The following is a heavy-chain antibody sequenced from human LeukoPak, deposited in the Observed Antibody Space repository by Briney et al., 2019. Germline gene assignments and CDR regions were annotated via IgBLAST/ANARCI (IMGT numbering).Heavy chain of an antibody. CDR3: AFLARTGARD. Sequence: ASVKVSCKSSGYTFSDYYMHWVRQAPRQGLEWMGWINPDTGDTNFAQRFQGRVTMTRDTSINTAYMELSSLTSDDTAVYYCAFLARTGARDWGQGTLVTVSS. D-gene: IGHD5-12*01. CDR1: GYTFSDYY. V-gene: IGHV1-2*02. J-gene: IGHJ4*02. CDR2: INPDTGDT.